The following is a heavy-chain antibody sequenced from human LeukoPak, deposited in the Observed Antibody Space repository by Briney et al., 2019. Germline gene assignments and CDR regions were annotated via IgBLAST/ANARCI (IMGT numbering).Heavy chain of an antibody. D-gene: IGHD5-18*01. J-gene: IGHJ6*02. V-gene: IGHV3-23*01. CDR3: AKKIRGYSYEVYYYGMDV. CDR1: GFTFSSYA. Sequence: TGGSLRLSCAASGFTFSSYAMSWVRQAPGKGLGWVSAISGSGGSTYYADSVKGRFTISRDNSKNTLYLQMNSLRAEDTAVYYCAKKIRGYSYEVYYYGMDVWGQGTTVTVSS. CDR2: ISGSGGST.